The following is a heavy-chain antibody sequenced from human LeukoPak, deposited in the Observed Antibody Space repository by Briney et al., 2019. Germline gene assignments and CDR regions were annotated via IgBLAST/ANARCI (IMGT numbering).Heavy chain of an antibody. D-gene: IGHD3-3*01. V-gene: IGHV3-74*01. CDR1: GFMFSGYW. Sequence: PGGSLRLSCAASGFMFSGYWMHWVRQGPEKGVELVSRIDNDGNGIIYADSVKGRFTTSRDNAKNTLYLQMSSLRVEDTAVYYCATGGGWEPSSGVVTHIDVWGKGTTVTVSS. J-gene: IGHJ6*03. CDR3: ATGGGWEPSSGVVTHIDV. CDR2: IDNDGNGI.